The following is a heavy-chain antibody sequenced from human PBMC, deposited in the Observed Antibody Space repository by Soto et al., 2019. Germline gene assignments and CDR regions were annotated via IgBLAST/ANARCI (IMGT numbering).Heavy chain of an antibody. J-gene: IGHJ6*03. D-gene: IGHD3-3*01. Sequence: EVHLLESGGGLVQPGGSLRLSCAASGFTFSTYAMSWVRQAPGKGLEWVSVISGSGGSTYYADSVKGRFTISRDISKNTLYLQMNSLRAEDTAVYYCAKDVKQDYYFWSGYSYYYYMDVWGKGTTVTVSS. CDR1: GFTFSTYA. CDR2: ISGSGGST. V-gene: IGHV3-23*01. CDR3: AKDVKQDYYFWSGYSYYYYMDV.